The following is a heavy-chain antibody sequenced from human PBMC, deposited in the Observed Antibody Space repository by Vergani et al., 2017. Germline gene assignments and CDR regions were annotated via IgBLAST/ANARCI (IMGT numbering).Heavy chain of an antibody. CDR2: IRSKAYGGTT. D-gene: IGHD6-13*01. Sequence: EVQLVESGGGLVQPGRSLRLSCTASGFTFGDYAMSWFRQAPGKGLEWVGFIRSKAYGGTTEYAASVKGRFTISRDDSKGIAYLQMNSLKTEDTAVYYCTRDLISSSWSPNWFDPWGQGTLVTVSS. V-gene: IGHV3-49*03. CDR1: GFTFGDYA. J-gene: IGHJ5*02. CDR3: TRDLISSSWSPNWFDP.